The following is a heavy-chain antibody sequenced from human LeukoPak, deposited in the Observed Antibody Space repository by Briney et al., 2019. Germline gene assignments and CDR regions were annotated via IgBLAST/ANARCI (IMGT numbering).Heavy chain of an antibody. D-gene: IGHD7-27*01. V-gene: IGHV1-69*05. CDR1: GGTFSSYA. J-gene: IGHJ4*02. Sequence: ASVKVSCKASGGTFSSYAISWVRQAPGQGLEWMGGIIPIFGTANYAQKFQGRVTITTDESTSTAYMELSSLRSEDTAVYYRARVKGKNWAFDYWGQGTLVTVSS. CDR3: ARVKGKNWAFDY. CDR2: IIPIFGTA.